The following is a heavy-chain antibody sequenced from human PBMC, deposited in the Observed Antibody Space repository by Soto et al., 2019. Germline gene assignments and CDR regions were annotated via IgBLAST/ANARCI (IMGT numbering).Heavy chain of an antibody. CDR3: ARGLDPYYGGNSLSLDY. Sequence: QVQLVQSGAEVKKPGSSVKVSCKASGGTFSTYGMNWVRLAPGQGLEWMGGIIPKFGTTNYAQKFQGRVTITADEAKNTAYMELNYLRSEDTAVYFCARGLDPYYGGNSLSLDYWGQGTLVTVSS. CDR2: IIPKFGTT. CDR1: GGTFSTYG. V-gene: IGHV1-69*13. J-gene: IGHJ4*02. D-gene: IGHD4-17*01.